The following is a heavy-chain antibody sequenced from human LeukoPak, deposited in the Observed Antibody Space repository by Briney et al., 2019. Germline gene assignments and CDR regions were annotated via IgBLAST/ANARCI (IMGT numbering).Heavy chain of an antibody. J-gene: IGHJ3*02. CDR1: GGTFSSYA. CDR2: IIPIFGTA. CDR3: ARVAAGTDAFDI. D-gene: IGHD6-13*01. Sequence: GSSVKVSCKASGGTFSSYAISWMRQAPGQGLEWMGGIIPIFGTANYAQKFQGRVTITADKSTSTAYMELSSLRSEDTAVYYCARVAAGTDAFDIWGQGTMVTVSS. V-gene: IGHV1-69*06.